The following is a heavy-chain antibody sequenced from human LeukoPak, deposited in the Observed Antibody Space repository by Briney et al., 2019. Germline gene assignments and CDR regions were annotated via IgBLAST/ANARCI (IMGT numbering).Heavy chain of an antibody. CDR1: GGSFSGYY. CDR3: ARAGVANYYYYYYMDV. Sequence: SETLSLTCAVYGGSFSGYYWSWIRQPPGKGLEWSGEINPSGSTNYNPSLKSRVTISVDTSKNQFSLKLSSVTAADTAVYYCARAGVANYYYYYYMDVWGKGTTVTVSS. D-gene: IGHD5-12*01. J-gene: IGHJ6*03. V-gene: IGHV4-34*01. CDR2: INPSGST.